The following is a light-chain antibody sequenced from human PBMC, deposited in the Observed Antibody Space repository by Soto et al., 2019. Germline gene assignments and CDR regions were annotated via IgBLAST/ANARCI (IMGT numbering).Light chain of an antibody. CDR3: QQYVASPYT. CDR1: QSLSSNY. Sequence: EIVLTQSPGTLSLSPGERATLSCRASQSLSSNYLAWYQQKPGQAPRLLIYGASSRATGIPDRFSGSGSGTDFTLTISRLEPEDFAVYYCQQYVASPYTFGQGTKVDIK. CDR2: GAS. J-gene: IGKJ2*01. V-gene: IGKV3-20*01.